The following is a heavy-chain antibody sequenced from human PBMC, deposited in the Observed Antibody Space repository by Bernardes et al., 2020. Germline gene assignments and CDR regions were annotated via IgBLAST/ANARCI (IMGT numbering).Heavy chain of an antibody. Sequence: SGPTLLKPTQTLTLTCTFPGFSLSTSGMCVSWIRQPPGKALERLALIDWDDDKYYSTSLKTRPTISKDTSKNQVVLTMTNMDPVDTATYYCALATAYSSSWCWGKEIPPFDCWRQGTLVTVSS. CDR3: ALATAYSSSWCWGKEIPPFDC. CDR2: IDWDDDK. CDR1: GFSLSTSGMC. D-gene: IGHD6-13*01. V-gene: IGHV2-70*01. J-gene: IGHJ4*02.